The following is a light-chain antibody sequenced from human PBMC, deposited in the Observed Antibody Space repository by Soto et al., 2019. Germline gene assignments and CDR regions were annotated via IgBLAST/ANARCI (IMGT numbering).Light chain of an antibody. CDR1: SSNIGRNA. CDR2: SNE. J-gene: IGLJ2*01. Sequence: QSVLTQPPSASGTPGQRVTISCSGSSSNIGRNAVSWYQQLPGTAPKLLLYSNEQRPSGVPVRFSGAKSVTAASLAISGLQSQAQAEYYCAAWDDSRSGRVVFGGGTQLTVL. CDR3: AAWDDSRSGRVV. V-gene: IGLV1-44*01.